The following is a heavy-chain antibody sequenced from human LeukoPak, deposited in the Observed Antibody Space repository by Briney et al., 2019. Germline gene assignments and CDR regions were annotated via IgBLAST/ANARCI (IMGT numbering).Heavy chain of an antibody. CDR2: INPNSGGT. Sequence: ASVKVSCKASGYTFTGYYMHWVRQAPGQGLEWMGWINPNSGGTNYAQKFQGRVTMTRDTSISTAYMELNRLRSDDTAVYYCARWGEGENYDILTGYPNYYYYYGMDVWGQGTTVTVSS. D-gene: IGHD3-9*01. CDR3: ARWGEGENYDILTGYPNYYYYYGMDV. CDR1: GYTFTGYY. V-gene: IGHV1-2*02. J-gene: IGHJ6*02.